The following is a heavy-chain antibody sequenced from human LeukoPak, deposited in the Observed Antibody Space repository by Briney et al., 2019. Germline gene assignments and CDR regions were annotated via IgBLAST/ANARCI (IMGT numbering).Heavy chain of an antibody. V-gene: IGHV4-59*01. CDR3: ARLTRPVQWLDH. Sequence: PSETLSLTCTVSGGSISSYYWSWIRQPPGKGLEWIGYIYYSGSTNYNPSLKSRVTISVDTSKNQFSLKLSSVTAADTAVYYCARLTRPVQWLDHWGQGTLVTVSS. CDR1: GGSISSYY. D-gene: IGHD6-19*01. CDR2: IYYSGST. J-gene: IGHJ4*02.